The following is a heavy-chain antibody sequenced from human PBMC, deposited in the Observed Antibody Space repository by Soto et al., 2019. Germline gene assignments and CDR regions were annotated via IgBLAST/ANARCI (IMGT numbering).Heavy chain of an antibody. CDR2: IYWDDDK. CDR1: GFSLSTSGVG. D-gene: IGHD4-17*01. Sequence: QITLKESGPTLVKPTQTLTLTCTFSGFSLSTSGVGVGWIRQPPGKALEWLALIYWDDDKRYSPSLKSRLTTPKAPAKNQVVLPMTNMDPLYTATSYRAHSVVASTCGDYWPLKSFYYWGQGILVTVAS. J-gene: IGHJ4*02. V-gene: IGHV2-5*02. CDR3: AHSVVASTCGDYWPLKSFYY.